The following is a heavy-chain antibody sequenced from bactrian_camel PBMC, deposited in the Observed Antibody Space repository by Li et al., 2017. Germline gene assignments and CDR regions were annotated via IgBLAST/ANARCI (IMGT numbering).Heavy chain of an antibody. CDR2: ISPDGTT. CDR1: GFTSFACS. V-gene: IGHV3S55*01. J-gene: IGHJ4*01. Sequence: LVESGGGSVQAGGSLRLSCTAPGFTSFACSMDWYRQAEGKQREWVSAISPDGTTKLADSIKGRFTISQDKDKDTVYLQLNSATPEGTAMYSCQSRCFRDGNWRLVRGKGTQVTVS. CDR3: QSRCFRDGNWRLV. D-gene: IGHD8*01.